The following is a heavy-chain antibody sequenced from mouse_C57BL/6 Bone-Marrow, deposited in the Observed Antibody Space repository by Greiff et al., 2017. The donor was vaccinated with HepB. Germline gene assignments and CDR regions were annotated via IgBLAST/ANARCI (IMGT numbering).Heavy chain of an antibody. CDR3: ARNLFYDGYWYFDV. Sequence: VQLQQSGPGLVAPSQSLSITCTVSGFSLTSYGVDWVRQSPGKGLEWLGVIWGVGSTNYNSALKSRLSISKDNSKSQVFLKMNSLQTDDTAMYYCARNLFYDGYWYFDVWGTGTTVTVSS. CDR1: GFSLTSYG. D-gene: IGHD2-3*01. CDR2: IWGVGST. J-gene: IGHJ1*03. V-gene: IGHV2-6*01.